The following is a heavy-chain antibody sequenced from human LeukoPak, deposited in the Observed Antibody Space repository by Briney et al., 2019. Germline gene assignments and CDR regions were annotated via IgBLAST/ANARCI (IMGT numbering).Heavy chain of an antibody. Sequence: ASVKVSCKASGYTFTSYYMHWVRQAPGQGLEWMEIINPSGGSTSYAQKFQGRVTMTRDTSTSTVYMELSSLRSEDTAVYYCARAQPRSQPLLSLLFDYWGQGTLVTVSS. J-gene: IGHJ4*02. D-gene: IGHD2-21*02. CDR1: GYTFTSYY. CDR3: ARAQPRSQPLLSLLFDY. CDR2: INPSGGST. V-gene: IGHV1-46*01.